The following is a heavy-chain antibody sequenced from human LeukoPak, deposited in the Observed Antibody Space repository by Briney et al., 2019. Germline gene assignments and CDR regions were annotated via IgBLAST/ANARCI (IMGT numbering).Heavy chain of an antibody. CDR2: IYHSGST. Sequence: PSETLSPTCAVSGYSISSGYYWGWIRQPPGKGLEWIGSIYHSGSTYYNPSLKSRVTISVDTSKNQFSLKLSSVTAADTAVYYCARRVKGGYEGWFDPWGRGTLVTVSS. V-gene: IGHV4-38-2*01. D-gene: IGHD5-12*01. CDR3: ARRVKGGYEGWFDP. CDR1: GYSISSGYY. J-gene: IGHJ5*02.